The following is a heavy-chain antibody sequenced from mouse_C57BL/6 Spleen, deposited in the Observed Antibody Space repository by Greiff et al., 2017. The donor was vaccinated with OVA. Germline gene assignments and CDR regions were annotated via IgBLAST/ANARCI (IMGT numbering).Heavy chain of an antibody. V-gene: IGHV5-6*01. CDR3: AREVVARDYFDY. Sequence: EVKVVESGGDLVKPGGSLKLSCAASGFTFSSYGMSWVRQTPDKRLEWVATISSGGSYIYYPDSVKGRFTISRANAKNTLYLQMSSLKSEDTAMYYCAREVVARDYFDYWGQGTTLTVSS. CDR2: ISSGGSYI. CDR1: GFTFSSYG. D-gene: IGHD1-1*01. J-gene: IGHJ2*01.